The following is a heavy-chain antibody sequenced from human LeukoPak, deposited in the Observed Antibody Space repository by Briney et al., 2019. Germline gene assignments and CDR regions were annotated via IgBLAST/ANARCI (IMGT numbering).Heavy chain of an antibody. CDR2: IYYSGST. J-gene: IGHJ3*02. CDR3: ARVTEKDAFDI. Sequence: SGTLSLTCAVSGGSISSYYWSWIRQPPGKGLEWIGYIYYSGSTNYNPSLKSRVTISVDTSKNQFSLKLSSVTAADTAVYYCARVTEKDAFDIWGQGTMVTVSS. D-gene: IGHD5-24*01. V-gene: IGHV4-59*01. CDR1: GGSISSYY.